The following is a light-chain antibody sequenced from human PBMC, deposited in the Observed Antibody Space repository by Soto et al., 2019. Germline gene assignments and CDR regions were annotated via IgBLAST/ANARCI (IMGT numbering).Light chain of an antibody. CDR1: QAVTTR. Sequence: EIVLTQSPATLSSFPGDRVTLSCRASQAVTTRLAWYQHKPGQAPRLLIYLASNRAAGVPARFSGSGSGTDFTLTISDVEPEDFAVYYCHQRQSWPRTCGQGTKVDIK. CDR2: LAS. V-gene: IGKV3-11*01. J-gene: IGKJ1*01. CDR3: HQRQSWPRT.